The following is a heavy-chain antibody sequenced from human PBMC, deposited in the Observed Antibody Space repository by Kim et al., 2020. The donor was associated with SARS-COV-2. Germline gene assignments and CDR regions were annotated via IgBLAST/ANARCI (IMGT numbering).Heavy chain of an antibody. Sequence: GGSLRLSCAASGFTFSSYDMHWVRQATGKGLEWVSAIGTAGDTYYPGSVKGRFTISRENAKNSLYLQMNSLRAGDTAVYYCARDRVVYGSGSYSWYFDLWGRGTLVTVSS. CDR1: GFTFSSYD. V-gene: IGHV3-13*01. D-gene: IGHD3-10*01. J-gene: IGHJ2*01. CDR3: ARDRVVYGSGSYSWYFDL. CDR2: IGTAGDT.